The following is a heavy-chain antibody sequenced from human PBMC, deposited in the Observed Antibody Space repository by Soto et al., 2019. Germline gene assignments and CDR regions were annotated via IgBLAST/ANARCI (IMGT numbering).Heavy chain of an antibody. CDR1: GYTFTSYG. Sequence: GASVKVSCKASGYTFTSYGISWVRQAPGQGLEWMGWISTYYDNTNYAQNLRGRVTMTTDTSTSTAYMELRSLRSDDTAVYYCARDPPRQYNSGRGLDYGGRETMVPV. CDR2: ISTYYDNT. J-gene: IGHJ4*02. CDR3: ARDPPRQYNSGRGLDY. V-gene: IGHV1-18*04. D-gene: IGHD1-1*01.